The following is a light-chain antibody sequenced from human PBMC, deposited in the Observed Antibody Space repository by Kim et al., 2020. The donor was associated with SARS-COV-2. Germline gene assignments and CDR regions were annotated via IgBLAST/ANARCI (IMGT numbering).Light chain of an antibody. Sequence: QSALTQPASVFGSPGQSITISCTGTSSDVGGYNYVSWYQQHPGKAPKLMIYHVTNRPSGVSNRFSGSKSGNTASLTISGLQAEDEADYYCSSYTSSSTYVFGTGTKVTVL. J-gene: IGLJ1*01. CDR1: SSDVGGYNY. CDR3: SSYTSSSTYV. V-gene: IGLV2-14*03. CDR2: HVT.